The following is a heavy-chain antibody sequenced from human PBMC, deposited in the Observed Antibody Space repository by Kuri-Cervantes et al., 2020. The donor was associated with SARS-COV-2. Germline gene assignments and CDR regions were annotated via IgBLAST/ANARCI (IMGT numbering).Heavy chain of an antibody. CDR3: ARNPHSLTSYYYYMDV. J-gene: IGHJ6*03. D-gene: IGHD4/OR15-4a*01. V-gene: IGHV1-69*13. CDR1: GGTFGSYA. Sequence: SVKVSCKASGGTFGSYAISWVRQAPGQGLEWMGGIIPIFGTANYAQKFQGRVTITADESTSTAYMELSSLRSEDTAVYYCARNPHSLTSYYYYMDVWGKGTTVTVSS. CDR2: IIPIFGTA.